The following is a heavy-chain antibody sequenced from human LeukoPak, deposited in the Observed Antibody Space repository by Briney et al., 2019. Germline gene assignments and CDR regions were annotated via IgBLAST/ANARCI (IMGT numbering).Heavy chain of an antibody. Sequence: ASVKVSCKVSGYTFTDYYMHWVQQAPGKGLEWMGLVDPEDGETIYAEKFQGRVTITADTSTDTAYMELSSLRSEDTAVYYCATDLVVVPAAMRAFDIWGQGIMVTVSS. V-gene: IGHV1-69-2*01. CDR3: ATDLVVVPAAMRAFDI. CDR1: GYTFTDYY. J-gene: IGHJ3*02. D-gene: IGHD2-2*01. CDR2: VDPEDGET.